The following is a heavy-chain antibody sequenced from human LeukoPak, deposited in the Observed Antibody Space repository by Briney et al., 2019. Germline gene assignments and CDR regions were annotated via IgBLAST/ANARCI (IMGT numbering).Heavy chain of an antibody. D-gene: IGHD3-22*01. CDR1: GGTFSSYA. J-gene: IGHJ4*02. CDR3: TRGYYYDSSGYYSVDY. Sequence: SVKVSCKASGGTFSSYAISWVRQAPGQGLEWMGGIIPIFGTANYAQKFQGRVTITADESTSTAYMELSSLRSEDTAVYYCTRGYYYDSSGYYSVDYWGQGTLVTVSS. CDR2: IIPIFGTA. V-gene: IGHV1-69*13.